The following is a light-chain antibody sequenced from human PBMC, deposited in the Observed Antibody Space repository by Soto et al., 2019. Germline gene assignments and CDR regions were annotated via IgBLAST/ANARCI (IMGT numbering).Light chain of an antibody. CDR1: QSVSSY. V-gene: IGKV3-20*01. CDR2: DAS. CDR3: QQYGSSGT. J-gene: IGKJ1*01. Sequence: EIGMTRSPATLTLSPGGISTLSCRASQSVSSYLAWYKQKPGQAPRLLIYDASNRATGIPARFSGSGSGTEFTLTISRMAPEDFAVYYCQQYGSSGTFGHGTKVDIK.